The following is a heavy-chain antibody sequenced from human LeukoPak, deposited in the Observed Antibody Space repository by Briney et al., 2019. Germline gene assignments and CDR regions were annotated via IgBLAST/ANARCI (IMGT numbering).Heavy chain of an antibody. CDR3: ARSASYCSSTSCYPVN. D-gene: IGHD2-2*01. CDR1: GGSISSGGYY. Sequence: SETLSLTCTVSGGSISSGGYYWSWIRQHPGKGLEWIGYIYYSGSTYYNPSLKSRVTISVDTSKNQFSLKLSSVTAADTAVYYCARSASYCSSTSCYPVNWGQGTLVTVSS. V-gene: IGHV4-31*03. CDR2: IYYSGST. J-gene: IGHJ4*02.